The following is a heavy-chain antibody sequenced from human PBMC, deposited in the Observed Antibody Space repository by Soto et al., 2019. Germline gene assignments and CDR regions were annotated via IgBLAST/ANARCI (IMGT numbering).Heavy chain of an antibody. Sequence: GESLKISCAASGFTFSSYAMSWVRQAPGKGLEWVSAISGSGGSTYYADSVKGRFTISRDNSKNTLYLQMNSLRAEDTAVYYCAKDQPELFDYWGQGTLVTVSS. CDR1: GFTFSSYA. V-gene: IGHV3-23*01. CDR2: ISGSGGST. CDR3: AKDQPELFDY. J-gene: IGHJ4*02. D-gene: IGHD1-26*01.